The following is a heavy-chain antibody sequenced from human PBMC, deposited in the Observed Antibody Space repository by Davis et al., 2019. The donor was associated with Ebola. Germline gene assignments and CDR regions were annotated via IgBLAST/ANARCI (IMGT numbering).Heavy chain of an antibody. V-gene: IGHV3-23*01. D-gene: IGHD1-1*01. CDR1: GFTFDNYG. CDR2: ISATGGRT. J-gene: IGHJ4*02. Sequence: GESLKISCTASGFTFDNYGMTWVRQAPGKGLEWVSTISATGGRTYYADSVKGRFAISRDNSKNTLYLQMNILRADDTAVYFCAKELLTTTSGLWTQRFGGAPKFDCWGQGTLVTVSS. CDR3: AKELLTTTSGLWTQRFGGAPKFDC.